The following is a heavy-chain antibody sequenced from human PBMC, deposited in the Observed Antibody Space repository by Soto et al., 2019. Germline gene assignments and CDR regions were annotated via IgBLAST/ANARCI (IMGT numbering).Heavy chain of an antibody. CDR1: GYTFTSYA. J-gene: IGHJ3*02. CDR3: ARVGYDILTDAFDI. V-gene: IGHV1-3*01. CDR2: INAGNGNT. Sequence: PSVKVSCKASGYTFTSYAMHWVRQAPGQRLEWMGWINAGNGNTKYSQKFQGRVTITRDTSASTAYMELSSLRSEDTAVYYCARVGYDILTDAFDIWGQGTMVTVSS. D-gene: IGHD3-9*01.